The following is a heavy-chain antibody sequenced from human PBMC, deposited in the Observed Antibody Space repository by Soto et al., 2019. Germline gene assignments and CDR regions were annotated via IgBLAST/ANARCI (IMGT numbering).Heavy chain of an antibody. CDR2: IYWDDDK. Sequence: QITLKESGPTLVKPTQTLTLTCTFSGFSLSTSGVGVGWIRQPPGKALEWLSLIYWDDDKRFTPSLKSRLTITKDTSKIQVVLTMTNLDPVDTATYCCVLRAHFAFWCGSVYARFARWGQGTMVTVSS. J-gene: IGHJ5*02. CDR1: GFSLSTSGVG. D-gene: IGHD3-3*01. V-gene: IGHV2-5*02. CDR3: VLRAHFAFWCGSVYARFAR.